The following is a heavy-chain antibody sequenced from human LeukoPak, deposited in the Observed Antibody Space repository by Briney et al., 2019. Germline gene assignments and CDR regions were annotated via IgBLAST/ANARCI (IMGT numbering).Heavy chain of an antibody. CDR3: ARDAYYYGSGSYVLDY. CDR1: GGSLSNYY. V-gene: IGHV4-59*01. D-gene: IGHD3-10*01. Sequence: SETLSLTCTVSGGSLSNYYWSWIRQPPGKGLEWIGYIFYSGSTNYNPSLKSRVTISQDTSKNQFSLKLSSVTAADTAVYYCARDAYYYGSGSYVLDYWGQGTLVTVSS. CDR2: IFYSGST. J-gene: IGHJ4*02.